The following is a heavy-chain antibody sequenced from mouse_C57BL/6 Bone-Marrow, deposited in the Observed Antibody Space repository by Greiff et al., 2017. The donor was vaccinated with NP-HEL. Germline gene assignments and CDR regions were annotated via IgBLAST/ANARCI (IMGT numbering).Heavy chain of an antibody. CDR2: IYPGSGST. CDR3: ASHPVYDGYYEGFAY. J-gene: IGHJ3*01. Sequence: QVQLQQPGAELVKPGASVKMSCKASGYTFTSYWITWVKQRPGQGLEWIGDIYPGSGSTNYNEKFKSKATLTVDTSSSTAYMQLSSLTSEDSAVYYCASHPVYDGYYEGFAYWGQGTLVTVSA. CDR1: GYTFTSYW. D-gene: IGHD2-3*01. V-gene: IGHV1-55*01.